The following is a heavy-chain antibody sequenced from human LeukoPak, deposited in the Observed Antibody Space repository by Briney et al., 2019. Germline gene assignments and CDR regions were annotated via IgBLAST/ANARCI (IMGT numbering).Heavy chain of an antibody. CDR2: ISAYNGNT. J-gene: IGHJ4*02. CDR3: ARGSHQLLYYPDY. CDR1: GYTFTSYG. D-gene: IGHD2-2*01. Sequence: ASVKVSCKASGYTFTSYGITWVRQAPGQGLEWMGWISAYNGNTNYAQKFQGRVTMTTNTSTTTAYMELRSLRSDDTAVYYCARGSHQLLYYPDYWGQGTLDTVSS. V-gene: IGHV1-18*01.